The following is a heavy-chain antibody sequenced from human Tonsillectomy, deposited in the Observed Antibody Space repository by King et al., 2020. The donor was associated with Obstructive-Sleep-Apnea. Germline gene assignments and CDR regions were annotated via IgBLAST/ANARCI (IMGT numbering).Heavy chain of an antibody. J-gene: IGHJ6*02. Sequence: VQLQESGPGLVKPSETLSLTCTVSGGSISSGGYYLSWIRQHPGKGPEWIGYIYYSGSPYSNPSLKSRVTIYVETSKNQFSLKLSSVTAADTAVYYCARCQGSDYYYGMDVWGQGTTVTVSS. CDR1: GGSISSGGYY. V-gene: IGHV4-31*03. D-gene: IGHD6-6*01. CDR3: ARCQGSDYYYGMDV. CDR2: IYYSGSP.